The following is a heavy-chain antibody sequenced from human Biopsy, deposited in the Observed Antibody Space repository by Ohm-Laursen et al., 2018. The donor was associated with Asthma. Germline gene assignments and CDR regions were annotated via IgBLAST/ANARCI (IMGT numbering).Heavy chain of an antibody. V-gene: IGHV3-33*07. CDR3: ARTHERWTSIQDDALDI. CDR1: GFAVSRDH. Sequence: SLRLSCAASGFAVSRDHMFWVRQAPGKGLEWVSFIWYDGRKKTYADSVKGRFTLSRDNSRNTLYLQMNSLRVEDTAIYYCARTHERWTSIQDDALDIWGQGTMVIVSS. J-gene: IGHJ3*02. D-gene: IGHD4-23*01. CDR2: IWYDGRKK.